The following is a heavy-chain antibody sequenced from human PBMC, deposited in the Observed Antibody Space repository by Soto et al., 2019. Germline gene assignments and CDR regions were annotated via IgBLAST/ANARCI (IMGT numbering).Heavy chain of an antibody. CDR2: ISWNSGSI. D-gene: IGHD6-13*01. CDR1: GFTFEDYA. J-gene: IGHJ6*03. Sequence: PGGSLRLSCAASGFTFEDYAMHWVRQAPGKGLEWVSGISWNSGSIGYADSVKGRFTISRDNAKNSLYLQMNSLRAEDTALYYCAKDLTGYSSSSYQLYYYYYMDVWGKGTTVTVSS. V-gene: IGHV3-9*01. CDR3: AKDLTGYSSSSYQLYYYYYMDV.